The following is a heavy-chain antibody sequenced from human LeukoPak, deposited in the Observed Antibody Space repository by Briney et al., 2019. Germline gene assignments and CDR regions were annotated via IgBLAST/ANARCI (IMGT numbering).Heavy chain of an antibody. J-gene: IGHJ4*02. CDR3: AKETSRVRGVIDEDY. CDR2: ISSTSSTI. D-gene: IGHD3-10*01. Sequence: GGSLRLSCAASGFTFSSFSMNWVRQAPGKGLEWVSYISSTSSTIYYADSVKGRFTISRDNSKNTLYLQMNSLRAEDTAVYYCAKETSRVRGVIDEDYWGQGTLVTVSS. CDR1: GFTFSSFS. V-gene: IGHV3-48*01.